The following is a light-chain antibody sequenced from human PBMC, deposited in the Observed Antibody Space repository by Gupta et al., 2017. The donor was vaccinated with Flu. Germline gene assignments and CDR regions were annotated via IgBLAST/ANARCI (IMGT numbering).Light chain of an antibody. CDR1: RKVGNY. V-gene: IGKV1-39*01. CDR3: QQWHSTPRT. J-gene: IGKJ1*01. Sequence: APSASVAGSVTISCRGSRKVGNYLDWYQQKRGEAPHLLIYGASTRQAGVPSRFSGSGSGTDFTLTIRSRQPEDFAAYYCQQWHSTPRTFGQGTKVEIK. CDR2: GAS.